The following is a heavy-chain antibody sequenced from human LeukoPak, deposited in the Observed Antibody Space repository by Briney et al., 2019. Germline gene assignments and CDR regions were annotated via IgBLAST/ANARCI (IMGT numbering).Heavy chain of an antibody. J-gene: IGHJ4*02. V-gene: IGHV3-23*01. D-gene: IGHD6-19*01. CDR2: VSSRMGT. Sequence: GGSLRLSCAASGFIPTSHGMSWVRQAPGKGLEWVSTVSSRMGTFYTDSVKGRFITSRDNFKNTLLLQMNSLRAEDTAVYYCATTRPYGTTWAGAFEDWGQGTPVTVSS. CDR3: ATTRPYGTTWAGAFED. CDR1: GFIPTSHG.